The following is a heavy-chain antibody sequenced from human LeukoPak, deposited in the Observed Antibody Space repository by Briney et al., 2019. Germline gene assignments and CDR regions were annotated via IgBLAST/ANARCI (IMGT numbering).Heavy chain of an antibody. V-gene: IGHV4-34*01. CDR1: GGSFSGYY. J-gene: IGHJ4*02. D-gene: IGHD3-22*01. Sequence: SETLSLTCAVYGGSFSGYYWSWIRQPPGKGLEWIGEINHSGSTNYNPSLKSRVTISVDASKNQFSLKLSSVTAADTAVYYCARGPNYYDSSGYVYWGQGTLVTVSS. CDR3: ARGPNYYDSSGYVY. CDR2: INHSGST.